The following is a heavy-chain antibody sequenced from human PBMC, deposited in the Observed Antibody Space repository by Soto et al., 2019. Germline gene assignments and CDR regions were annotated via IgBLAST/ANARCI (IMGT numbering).Heavy chain of an antibody. CDR3: ARIRYYYGSGSYYYYYGMDV. D-gene: IGHD3-10*01. Sequence: QVQLQQWGAGLLKPSETLSLTCAVYGGSFSGYYWSWIRQPPGKGLEWIGEINHSGSTNYNPSLKSRVTISVDTSKNQFSLNLSSVTASDTAVYYCARIRYYYGSGSYYYYYGMDVWGQGTTVTVSS. CDR2: INHSGST. V-gene: IGHV4-34*01. J-gene: IGHJ6*02. CDR1: GGSFSGYY.